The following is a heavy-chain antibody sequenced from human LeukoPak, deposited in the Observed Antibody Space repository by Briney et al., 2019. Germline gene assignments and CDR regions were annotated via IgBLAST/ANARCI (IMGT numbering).Heavy chain of an antibody. D-gene: IGHD3-16*02. Sequence: AGGSLRLSCAASGFTFSSYEMNRVRQAPGKGLEWVPYISSSGRGGSVIYYADSVKGRFTISRDNAKNSLYLQLNSLRAEDTAVYYCARDYRRMWGAFDIWGQGTMVTVSS. CDR2: ISSSGRGGSVI. CDR3: ARDYRRMWGAFDI. CDR1: GFTFSSYE. J-gene: IGHJ3*02. V-gene: IGHV3-48*03.